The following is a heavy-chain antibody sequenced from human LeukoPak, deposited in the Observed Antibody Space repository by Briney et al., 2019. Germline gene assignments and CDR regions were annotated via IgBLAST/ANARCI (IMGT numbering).Heavy chain of an antibody. CDR1: GYTFTGYY. CDR3: ARDGGDWYFDY. D-gene: IGHD3/OR15-3a*01. CDR2: INPNSGGT. J-gene: IGHJ4*02. V-gene: IGHV1-2*02. Sequence: GASVKVSCKASGYTFTGYYINWVRQAPGQGLEWMGWINPNSGGTNYAQQFQGRVTMTRDTSISTAYMEVNRLRSDDTAVYYCARDGGDWYFDYWGQGTLATVSS.